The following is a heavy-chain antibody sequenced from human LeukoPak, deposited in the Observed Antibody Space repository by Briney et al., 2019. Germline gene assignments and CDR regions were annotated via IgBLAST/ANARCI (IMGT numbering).Heavy chain of an antibody. J-gene: IGHJ5*02. CDR3: AKDMVGSAADGNWFDP. D-gene: IGHD6-13*01. V-gene: IGHV1-18*01. CDR2: ISVYNSNT. CDR1: GYTFTSYG. Sequence: ASVKVSCKASGYTFTSYGISWVRQAPGQGLEWMGWISVYNSNTNYAQRFQGRVSMTRDISTSTAYMELRSLRSDDTAVYYCAKDMVGSAADGNWFDPWGQGTLVTVSS.